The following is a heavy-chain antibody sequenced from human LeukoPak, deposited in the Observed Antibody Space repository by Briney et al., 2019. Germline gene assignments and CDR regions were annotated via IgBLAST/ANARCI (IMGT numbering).Heavy chain of an antibody. V-gene: IGHV3-33*01. J-gene: IGHJ6*04. Sequence: PGGSLRLSCAASGFTFSSYGMHWVRQAPGKGLEWVAVIWYDGSNKYYADSVKGRFTISRDNSKNTLYLQMNSLRAEDTAVYYCEREALRYFDWSRGSYYGMDVWGKGTTVTVSS. CDR2: IWYDGSNK. D-gene: IGHD3-9*01. CDR1: GFTFSSYG. CDR3: EREALRYFDWSRGSYYGMDV.